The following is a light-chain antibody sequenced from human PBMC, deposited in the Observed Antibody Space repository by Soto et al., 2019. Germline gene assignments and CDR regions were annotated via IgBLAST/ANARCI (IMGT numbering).Light chain of an antibody. CDR3: QSYDSSLGDV. J-gene: IGLJ1*01. CDR1: SSNIGAGYD. Sequence: QSVLTQPPSVSGAPGQRVTISCTGSSSNIGAGYDVHWYQQLPGRAPKLLIYGNSNRPSGVPDRFSGSKSGTSASLAITGLQAEDEADYYCQSYDSSLGDVFGTGTKLTVL. V-gene: IGLV1-40*01. CDR2: GNS.